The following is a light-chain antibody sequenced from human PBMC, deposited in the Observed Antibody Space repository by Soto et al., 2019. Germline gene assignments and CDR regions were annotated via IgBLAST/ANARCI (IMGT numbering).Light chain of an antibody. Sequence: EIVMTQSPSTLSVSPGERATLSCRASQSVSSHLAWYQQKPVQAPSLFIYGASTRATGILARFSGSGSGTEFTRTVSSLRYEDFAVYFCQQYNDLPTVVPGTQEAIK. V-gene: IGKV3-15*01. CDR3: QQYNDLPT. J-gene: IGKJ3*01. CDR1: QSVSSH. CDR2: GAS.